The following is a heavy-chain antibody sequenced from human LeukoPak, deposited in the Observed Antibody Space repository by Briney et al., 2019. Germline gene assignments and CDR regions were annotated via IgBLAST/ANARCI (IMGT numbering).Heavy chain of an antibody. CDR1: GGSISSYY. V-gene: IGHV4-4*07. Sequence: SETLSLTCTVSGGSISSYYWSWIRQPAGKGLEWIGRIYTSGTTNYNPSLKSRVTMSVDTSKSQFSLKLTPVTAADTAVYYCARGPYCGGDCYFDYWGQGTLVTVSS. D-gene: IGHD2-21*02. CDR2: IYTSGTT. CDR3: ARGPYCGGDCYFDY. J-gene: IGHJ4*02.